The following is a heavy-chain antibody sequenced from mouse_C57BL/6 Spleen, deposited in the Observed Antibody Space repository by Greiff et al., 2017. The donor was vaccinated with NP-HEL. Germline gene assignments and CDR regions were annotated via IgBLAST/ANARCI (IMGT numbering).Heavy chain of an antibody. V-gene: IGHV1-22*01. CDR2: INPNNGGT. Sequence: EVKLQESGPELVKPGASVKMSCKASGYTFTDYNMHWVKQSHGKSLEWIGYINPNNGGTSYNQKFKGKATFTVNKSSSTAYMELRSLTSEDSAVYYCARSREIYYYGSSPYAMDYWGQGTSVTVSS. CDR1: GYTFTDYN. CDR3: ARSREIYYYGSSPYAMDY. J-gene: IGHJ4*01. D-gene: IGHD1-1*01.